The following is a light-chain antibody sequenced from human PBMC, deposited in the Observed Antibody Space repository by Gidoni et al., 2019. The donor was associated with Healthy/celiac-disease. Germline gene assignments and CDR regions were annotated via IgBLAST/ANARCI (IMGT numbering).Light chain of an antibody. CDR1: QSVSSGY. V-gene: IGKV3-20*01. J-gene: IGKJ4*01. CDR2: GAS. Sequence: EIVFTQSPGTLSLSPGERATLSCRASQSVSSGYLAWYQHKPGQAPRRLIYGASSRATGIPDRFSGSGSGTDFTLTISRLEPEDFAVYYCQQYGSSPLTFGGGTKVEIK. CDR3: QQYGSSPLT.